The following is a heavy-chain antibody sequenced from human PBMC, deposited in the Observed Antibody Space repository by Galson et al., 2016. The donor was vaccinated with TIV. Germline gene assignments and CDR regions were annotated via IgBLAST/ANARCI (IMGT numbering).Heavy chain of an antibody. CDR1: RFSFNTYW. V-gene: IGHV3-7*01. Sequence: SLRLSCAASRFSFNTYWMSWLRQAPGKGLERVASINQGGSEKDYVDSVKGRFTIPRDNAKNSLFLQMNSLRAEDRAVYYCARDFPPGYGSSFNDYWGQGTLVTVSS. CDR2: INQGGSEK. J-gene: IGHJ4*02. CDR3: ARDFPPGYGSSFNDY. D-gene: IGHD6-13*01.